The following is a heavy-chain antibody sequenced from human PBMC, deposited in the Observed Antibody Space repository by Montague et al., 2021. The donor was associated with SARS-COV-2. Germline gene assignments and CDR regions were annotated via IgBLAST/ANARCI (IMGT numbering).Heavy chain of an antibody. Sequence: SETLSLTCTVSGVSVKNYYWSWIRQPPGKGLEWIGYVHYSGKTKSNPSLQSPISISLGASKNQFYLSLTSVTSADAAVYYCARHHISTMYGYSWFDPWGRGTLVTVSS. D-gene: IGHD1-14*01. V-gene: IGHV4-59*02. CDR2: VHYSGKT. CDR1: GVSVKNYY. CDR3: ARHHISTMYGYSWFDP. J-gene: IGHJ5*02.